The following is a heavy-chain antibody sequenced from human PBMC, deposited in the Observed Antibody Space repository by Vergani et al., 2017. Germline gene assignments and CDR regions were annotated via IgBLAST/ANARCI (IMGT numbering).Heavy chain of an antibody. Sequence: QVQLVESGGGVVQRGGSLRLSCATSGFTLSNYDMQWIRQGPGKGLEFVAFIKFDGSNQYYANSVTGRFTLSRDFSKNTLYLQMNSLRTDDTATYYCAKHFRGWGIDYWGQGTQVSVSS. V-gene: IGHV3-30*02. D-gene: IGHD3-16*01. CDR1: GFTLSNYD. CDR2: IKFDGSNQ. CDR3: AKHFRGWGIDY. J-gene: IGHJ4*02.